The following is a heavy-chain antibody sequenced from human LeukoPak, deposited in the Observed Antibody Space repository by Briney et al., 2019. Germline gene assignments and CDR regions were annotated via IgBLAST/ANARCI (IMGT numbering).Heavy chain of an antibody. J-gene: IGHJ4*02. V-gene: IGHV3-21*01. CDR3: ARDDEWELHDY. CDR1: GLTFSNYA. D-gene: IGHD1-26*01. CDR2: ISSSSSYI. Sequence: GGSLRLSCAASGLTFSNYAMNWVRQAPGKGLEWVSSISSSSSYIYYADSVKGRFTISRDNAKNSLYLQMNSLRAEDTAVYYCARDDEWELHDYWGQGTLVTVSS.